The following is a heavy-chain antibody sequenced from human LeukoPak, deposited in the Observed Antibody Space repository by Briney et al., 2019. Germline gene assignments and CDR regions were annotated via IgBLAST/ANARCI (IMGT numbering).Heavy chain of an antibody. J-gene: IGHJ4*02. CDR2: TLQDGSNE. D-gene: IGHD3-10*02. CDR1: GFTFSSYA. CDR3: ARDHVREATVYYFDN. Sequence: AESLRLTRAAAGFTFSSYAMHCVGHAPRGGPDWVAVTLQDGSNEYYADSVAGRFTISRDNSKDTLYLQMTSLSAEDTAVEHCARDHVREATVYYFDNWGQGTLVTVSS. V-gene: IGHV3-30*07.